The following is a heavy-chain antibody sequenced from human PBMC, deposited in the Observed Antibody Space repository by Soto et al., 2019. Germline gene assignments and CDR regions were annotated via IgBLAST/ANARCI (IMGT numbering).Heavy chain of an antibody. V-gene: IGHV3-30-3*01. CDR3: ARAPVVVAATHFDY. CDR1: GFTFSSYA. CDR2: ISYDGSNK. Sequence: QVQLVESGGGVVQPGRSLRLSCAASGFTFSSYAMHWVRQAPGKGLEWVAVISYDGSNKYYADSVKGRFTISRDNSKNTLYLQMNSLRAEDTDVYYCARAPVVVAATHFDYWGQGTLVTVSS. D-gene: IGHD2-15*01. J-gene: IGHJ4*02.